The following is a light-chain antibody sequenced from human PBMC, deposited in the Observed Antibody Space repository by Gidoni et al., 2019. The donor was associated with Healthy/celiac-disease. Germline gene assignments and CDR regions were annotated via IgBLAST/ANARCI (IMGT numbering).Light chain of an antibody. J-gene: IGKJ2*01. CDR1: QSVSSSY. Sequence: ETVLTQSLCSLSLSPGEIATLSCRASQSVSSSYLAWYQQKPGQAPRLLIYGASSRATGIPDRFSGSGSGTDFTLTISRLEPEDFAVYYCQQYGSSPMYTFGQGTKLEIK. V-gene: IGKV3-20*01. CDR3: QQYGSSPMYT. CDR2: GAS.